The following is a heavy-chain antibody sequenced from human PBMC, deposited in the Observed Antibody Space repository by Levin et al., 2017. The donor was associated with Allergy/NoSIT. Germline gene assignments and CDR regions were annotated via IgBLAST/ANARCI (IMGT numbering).Heavy chain of an antibody. CDR3: AKDRSEGYYGSGIRSNWFDP. D-gene: IGHD3-10*01. Sequence: LSLTCAASGFTFNSFAMSWVRQAPGKGLEWVSAISGTGGSTYYADSVKGRFAISRDNSKNTLYLQMNSLRAEDTAIYYCAKDRSEGYYGSGIRSNWFDPWGQGTLVTVSS. V-gene: IGHV3-23*01. J-gene: IGHJ5*02. CDR1: GFTFNSFA. CDR2: ISGTGGST.